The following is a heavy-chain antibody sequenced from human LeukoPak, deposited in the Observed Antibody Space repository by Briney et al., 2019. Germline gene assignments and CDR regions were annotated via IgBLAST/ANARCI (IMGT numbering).Heavy chain of an antibody. Sequence: PGRSLRLSCAASGFTFSSHAMHWVRQAPGKGLEWVAVISYDGSNKYYADSVKGRFTISRDNSKNTLYLQMNSLRAEDTAVYYCARTVDTAMYYWGQGTLVTVSS. CDR3: ARTVDTAMYY. CDR2: ISYDGSNK. D-gene: IGHD5-18*01. V-gene: IGHV3-30-3*01. CDR1: GFTFSSHA. J-gene: IGHJ4*02.